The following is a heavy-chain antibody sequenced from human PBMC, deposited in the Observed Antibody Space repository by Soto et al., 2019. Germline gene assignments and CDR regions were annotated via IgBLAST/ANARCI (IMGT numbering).Heavy chain of an antibody. D-gene: IGHD3-3*01. CDR2: INPSGGST. V-gene: IGHV1-46*01. CDR1: GYTFTSYY. Sequence: ASVKVSCKASGYTFTSYYMHWVRQAPGQGLEWMGIINPSGGSTSYAQKFQGRVTMTRDTSTSTVYMELSSLRSEDTAVYYCARDPVTIFGVVLGGMDVWGQGTTVTVSS. CDR3: ARDPVTIFGVVLGGMDV. J-gene: IGHJ6*02.